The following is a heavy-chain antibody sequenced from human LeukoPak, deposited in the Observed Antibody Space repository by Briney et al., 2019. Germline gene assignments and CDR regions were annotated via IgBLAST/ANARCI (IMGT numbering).Heavy chain of an antibody. CDR1: GFTFSSYS. D-gene: IGHD2-21*02. Sequence: PGGSLRLSRAASGFTFSSYSMNWVRRAPGKGLEWVSYISTGSSIINYADSVKGRFTISRDNAKNSLYLQMNSLRAEDTAVYYCARDHCQERDCNHYYYYMDVWGKGTTVTVSS. J-gene: IGHJ6*03. CDR2: ISTGSSII. V-gene: IGHV3-48*01. CDR3: ARDHCQERDCNHYYYYMDV.